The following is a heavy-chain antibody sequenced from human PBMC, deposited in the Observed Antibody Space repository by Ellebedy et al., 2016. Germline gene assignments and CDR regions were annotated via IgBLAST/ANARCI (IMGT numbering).Heavy chain of an antibody. D-gene: IGHD3-10*01. J-gene: IGHJ4*02. Sequence: ASVKVSCXASGYTFTTFSITWVRQVPGQGLEWMGFVNTFSGNTKFAQKFQGIVSMTTDSSTHTAYMDLRSLRSDDTAMYYCAKTSGWGYGENWGQGTLVTVSS. CDR3: AKTSGWGYGEN. CDR2: VNTFSGNT. V-gene: IGHV1-18*04. CDR1: GYTFTTFS.